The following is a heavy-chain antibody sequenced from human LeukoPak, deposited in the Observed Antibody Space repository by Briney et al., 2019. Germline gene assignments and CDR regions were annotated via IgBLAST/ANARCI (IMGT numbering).Heavy chain of an antibody. CDR3: TTVFDY. Sequence: GGSLRLSCAASGITFSSYWMHWVRQAPGKGLVWVSGINNDGSSTFYADSVKGRFTISSDNAKNTLYLQMNSLRAEDTGVYYCTTVFDYWGQGTLVTVSS. CDR1: GITFSSYW. J-gene: IGHJ4*02. CDR2: INNDGSST. V-gene: IGHV3-74*01.